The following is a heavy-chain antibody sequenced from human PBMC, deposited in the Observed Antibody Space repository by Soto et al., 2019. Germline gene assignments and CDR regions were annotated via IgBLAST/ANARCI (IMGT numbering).Heavy chain of an antibody. CDR1: DWSSNNYY. V-gene: IGHV4-34*01. J-gene: IGHJ4*02. Sequence: QVQLQQCGAGLLKPSETLSLTCAVYDWSSNNYYWSWIRQPPGKGLEWIGEINHSGSTNYNASLKSRVTISEDTSKKQFSLELRFVTAADTAVYYCARGGLIRGVLYYWGQGTLVTVSS. D-gene: IGHD3-10*01. CDR3: ARGGLIRGVLYY. CDR2: INHSGST.